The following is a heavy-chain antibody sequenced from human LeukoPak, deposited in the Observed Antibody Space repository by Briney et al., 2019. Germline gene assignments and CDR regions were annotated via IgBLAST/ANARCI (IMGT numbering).Heavy chain of an antibody. D-gene: IGHD3-3*01. CDR3: ARERANYDSWSGYFYYFDY. CDR1: GFTFSSYW. V-gene: IGHV3-7*03. J-gene: IGHJ4*02. Sequence: GGSLRLSCAASGFTFSSYWMSWVRQAPGKGLEWVANIKQDGSEKYYVDSVKGRFTISRDNAKNSLYLQMNSLRAEDTAVYYCARERANYDSWSGYFYYFDYWGQGTLVTVSS. CDR2: IKQDGSEK.